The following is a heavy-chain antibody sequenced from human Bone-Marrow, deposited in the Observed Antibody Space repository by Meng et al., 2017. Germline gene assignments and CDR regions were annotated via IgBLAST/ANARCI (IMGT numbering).Heavy chain of an antibody. V-gene: IGHV4-59*01. CDR2: IYYSGST. CDR1: GGSISSYY. CDR3: ARNFWGGYDYNWFDP. J-gene: IGHJ5*02. D-gene: IGHD5-12*01. Sequence: SETLSLTCTVSGGSISSYYWSWIRQPPGKGLEWIGYIYYSGSTNYNPSLKSRVTISVDTSKNQFSLKLSSVTAADTAVYYCARNFWGGYDYNWFDPWGQGTLVTSPQ.